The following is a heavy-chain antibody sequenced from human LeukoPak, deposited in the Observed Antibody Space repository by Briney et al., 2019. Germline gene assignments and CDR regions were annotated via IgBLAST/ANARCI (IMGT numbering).Heavy chain of an antibody. V-gene: IGHV4-34*01. CDR3: ARHPWVSLAVAGPSDY. CDR2: INHSGST. J-gene: IGHJ4*02. D-gene: IGHD6-19*01. Sequence: SETLSLTCAVYGGSFSGYYWSWIRQPPGKGLEWTGEINHSGSTNYNPSLKSRVTISVDTSKNQFSLKLSSVTAADTAVYYCARHPWVSLAVAGPSDYWGQGTLVTVSS. CDR1: GGSFSGYY.